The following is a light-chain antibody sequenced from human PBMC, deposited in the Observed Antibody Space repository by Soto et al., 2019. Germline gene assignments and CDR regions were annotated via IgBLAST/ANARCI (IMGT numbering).Light chain of an antibody. V-gene: IGKV1-5*03. CDR1: QDIHNY. Sequence: DLQMTQSPSTLSASVGDRVTITCRASQDIHNYLAWYQQKPGEAPKLLIYEAANLESGVPSRFSGSGTGTEFTLTISSLQPDDFATYYCQPSNNYPWTFGQGTGVEI. J-gene: IGKJ1*01. CDR2: EAA. CDR3: QPSNNYPWT.